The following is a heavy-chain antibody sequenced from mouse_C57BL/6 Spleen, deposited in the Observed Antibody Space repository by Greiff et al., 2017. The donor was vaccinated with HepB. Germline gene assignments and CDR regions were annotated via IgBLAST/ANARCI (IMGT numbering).Heavy chain of an antibody. CDR3: ARSNYGSRKGEYYAMDY. J-gene: IGHJ4*01. CDR1: GYTFTSYG. V-gene: IGHV1-81*01. Sequence: QVQLKQSGAELARPGASVKLSCKASGYTFTSYGISWVKQRTGQGLEWIGEIYPRSGNTYYNEKFKGKATLTADKSSSTAYMELRSLTSEDSAVYFCARSNYGSRKGEYYAMDYWGQGTSVTVSS. D-gene: IGHD1-1*01. CDR2: IYPRSGNT.